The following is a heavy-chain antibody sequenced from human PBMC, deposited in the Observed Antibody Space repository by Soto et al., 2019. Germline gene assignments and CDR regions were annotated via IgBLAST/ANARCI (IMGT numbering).Heavy chain of an antibody. CDR2: ISGSGGST. Sequence: GGSLRLSCAASGFTFTSYAMSWVRQAPGKGLKWVSAISGSGGSTYYADSVKGRFTISRDNSKNTLYLQMNSLRAEDTAVYYCSLKYGSGSYYNPKFDYWGQGTLVTVSS. CDR3: SLKYGSGSYYNPKFDY. J-gene: IGHJ4*02. V-gene: IGHV3-23*01. D-gene: IGHD3-10*01. CDR1: GFTFTSYA.